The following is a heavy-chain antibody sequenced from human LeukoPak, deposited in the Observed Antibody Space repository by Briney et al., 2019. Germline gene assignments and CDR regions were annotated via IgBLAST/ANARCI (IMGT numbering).Heavy chain of an antibody. D-gene: IGHD2-2*01. CDR1: GFAFNTYT. CDR3: ARVAGYCSSTSSCYNDY. Sequence: GGSLRLSCAASGFAFNTYTMTWVRQPPGKGLEWVSSISSSGSYIYQTDSVKGRFSISRDNAKTSLYLQMNSLRAKDTAVYYCARVAGYCSSTSSCYNDYWGQGTLVTVSS. J-gene: IGHJ4*02. CDR2: ISSSGSYI. V-gene: IGHV3-21*01.